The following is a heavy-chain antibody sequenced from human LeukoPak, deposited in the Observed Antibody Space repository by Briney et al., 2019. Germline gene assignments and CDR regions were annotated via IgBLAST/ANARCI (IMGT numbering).Heavy chain of an antibody. J-gene: IGHJ5*02. CDR2: ISSSSSYI. CDR3: ARDRMGFDP. V-gene: IGHV3-21*01. D-gene: IGHD5-24*01. CDR1: GFTFSSYS. Sequence: KSGGSLSLSCAASGFTFSSYSMNWVRQAPGKGLEWVSSISSSSSYIYYADSVKGRFTISRDNAKNSLYLQMNSLRAEDTAVYYCARDRMGFDPWGQGTLVTVSS.